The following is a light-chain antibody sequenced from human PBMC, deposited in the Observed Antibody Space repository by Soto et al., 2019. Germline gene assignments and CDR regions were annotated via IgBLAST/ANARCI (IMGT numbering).Light chain of an antibody. CDR2: DAS. CDR3: QQYSSPPQT. J-gene: IGKJ1*01. Sequence: EFVLTQSPGTLSLSPGERATLSCRASQTVRNNYLAWYQQKPGQAPRLLIYDASSRATGIPDRFSGGGSGTDFTLTISRLEPEDFAMYFCQQYSSPPQTFGQGTKVEIK. CDR1: QTVRNNY. V-gene: IGKV3-20*01.